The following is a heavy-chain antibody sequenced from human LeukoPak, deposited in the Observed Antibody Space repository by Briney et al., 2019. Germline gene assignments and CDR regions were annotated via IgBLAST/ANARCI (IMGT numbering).Heavy chain of an antibody. CDR1: GFSLSRFG. J-gene: IGHJ6*03. D-gene: IGHD3/OR15-3a*01. V-gene: IGHV3-30*02. CDR3: ARVYRNEEGFWTPNNYMDV. CDR2: VRYDGSSQ. Sequence: QPGGSLRLSCVASGFSLSRFGMHWVRQAPGKGLEWVSFVRYDGSSQHYADSVKGRFTISRDNAKNSLYLQMNSLRAEDTAVYYCARVYRNEEGFWTPNNYMDVWGKGTTVTVSS.